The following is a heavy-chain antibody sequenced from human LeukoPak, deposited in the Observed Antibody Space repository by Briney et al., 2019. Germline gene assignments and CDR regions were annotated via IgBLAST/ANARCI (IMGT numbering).Heavy chain of an antibody. J-gene: IGHJ4*02. CDR2: ISGSDGST. CDR3: TKFDY. Sequence: PGGSLRLSCAASGFTFSSYAMSWVRQAPGKGLEWVSAISGSDGSTFFADSVKGRFTISRDNSKDTLFLQMNSLRAEDTALYYCTKFDYWGQGALVTVSS. CDR1: GFTFSSYA. V-gene: IGHV3-23*01.